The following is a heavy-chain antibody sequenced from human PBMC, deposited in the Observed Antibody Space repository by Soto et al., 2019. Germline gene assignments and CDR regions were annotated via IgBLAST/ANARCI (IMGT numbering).Heavy chain of an antibody. V-gene: IGHV3-30*18. CDR2: ISYDGSNK. J-gene: IGHJ4*02. D-gene: IGHD3-22*01. CDR1: GFTFSSYG. Sequence: GSLRLSCAASGFTFSSYGMHWVRQAPGKGLEWVAVISYDGSNKYYADSVKGRFTISRDNSKNTLYLQMNSLRAEDTAVYYCAKGLAYYYDSSGYYGFHWGQGTLVTVSS. CDR3: AKGLAYYYDSSGYYGFH.